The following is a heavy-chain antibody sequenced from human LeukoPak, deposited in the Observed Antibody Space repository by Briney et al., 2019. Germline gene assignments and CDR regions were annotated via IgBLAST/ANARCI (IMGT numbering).Heavy chain of an antibody. Sequence: PGRSLRLSCTPSGFTFGDYAMTWVRQAPGKGLEWVGFIRSKAFGGTTEYAASVKNRFTISRDDSKSIAYLQMNSLKTEDTAVYYCIRRGYCTSTSCYAYFDYWGQGTLVTVSS. J-gene: IGHJ4*02. CDR2: IRSKAFGGTT. D-gene: IGHD2-2*01. CDR1: GFTFGDYA. V-gene: IGHV3-49*04. CDR3: IRRGYCTSTSCYAYFDY.